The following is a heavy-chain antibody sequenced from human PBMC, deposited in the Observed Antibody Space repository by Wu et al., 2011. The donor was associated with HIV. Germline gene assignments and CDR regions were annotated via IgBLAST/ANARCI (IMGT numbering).Heavy chain of an antibody. CDR1: GYTFTGYY. CDR3: AREAGVTAKFGGTDWFDP. V-gene: IGHV1-2*02. D-gene: IGHD3-16*01. CDR2: INPDSGGT. Sequence: QVQLVQSGAEVKKPGASVKVSCKTSGYTFTGYYIHWVRQAPGQGLEWMGWINPDSGGTNYAQEFQGRVTMTRDTSISTAYMELSSLTSDDTAVYYCAREAGVTAKFGGTDWFDPWGQGTLVTVSS. J-gene: IGHJ5*02.